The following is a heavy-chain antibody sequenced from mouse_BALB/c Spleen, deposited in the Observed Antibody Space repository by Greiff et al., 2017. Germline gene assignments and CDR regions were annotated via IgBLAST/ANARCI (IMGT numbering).Heavy chain of an antibody. Sequence: EVQVVESGGGLVKPGGSLKLSCAASGFTFSSYAMSWVRQTPEKRLEWVATISSGGSYTYYPDSVKGRFTISRDNAKNTLYLQMSSLRSEDTAMYYCARPSGGSYWYFDVWGAGTTVTVSS. CDR3: ARPSGGSYWYFDV. D-gene: IGHD3-1*01. J-gene: IGHJ1*01. CDR1: GFTFSSYA. V-gene: IGHV5-9-3*01. CDR2: ISSGGSYT.